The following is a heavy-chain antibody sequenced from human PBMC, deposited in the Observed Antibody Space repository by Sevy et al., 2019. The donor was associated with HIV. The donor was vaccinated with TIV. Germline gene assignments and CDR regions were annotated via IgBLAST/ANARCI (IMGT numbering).Heavy chain of an antibody. Sequence: GESLKISCAASGFTFSTYAMSWVRQTPGKGLQWVSVISDSGGSTYYADSVQGRFTISRDNSKDTMYLQVNSLRAEDTAVYYCARRPDLGSAIRTGVMDVWGQGTTVTVSS. V-gene: IGHV3-23*01. CDR1: GFTFSTYA. D-gene: IGHD2-21*01. CDR3: ARRPDLGSAIRTGVMDV. J-gene: IGHJ6*02. CDR2: ISDSGGST.